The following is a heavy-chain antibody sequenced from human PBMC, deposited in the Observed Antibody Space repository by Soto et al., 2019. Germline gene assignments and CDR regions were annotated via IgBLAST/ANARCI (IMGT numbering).Heavy chain of an antibody. Sequence: PSETLSLTCTVSGDSISSVYNYWSWIRQPPGEGLEWIGFISYSGTTSYSPSLKSRLAISLDTSKNQFSLSLTYVTAAVTAVYYCARGRGYSYGLDPWGQGTLVTVSS. CDR3: ARGRGYSYGLDP. D-gene: IGHD5-12*01. J-gene: IGHJ5*02. V-gene: IGHV4-30-4*01. CDR1: GDSISSVYNY. CDR2: ISYSGTT.